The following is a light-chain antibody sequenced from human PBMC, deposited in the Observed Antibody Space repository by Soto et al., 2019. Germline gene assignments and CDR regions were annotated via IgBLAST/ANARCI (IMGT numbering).Light chain of an antibody. CDR2: DAS. CDR1: QSVGNS. CDR3: QQRSNWPLT. V-gene: IGKV3-11*01. Sequence: EIVLTQSPAALSFSPGKRTTLSCRARQSVGNSLAWYQQKPGQAPRLLIYDASSKPTDIPARFTGSGSGTDFSLTISGLEPEDFALYYCQQRSNWPLTFGGGTKVEIK. J-gene: IGKJ4*01.